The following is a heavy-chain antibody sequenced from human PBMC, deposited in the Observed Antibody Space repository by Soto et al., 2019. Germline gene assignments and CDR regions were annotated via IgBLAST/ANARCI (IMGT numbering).Heavy chain of an antibody. Sequence: GGSLRLSCAASGFTFSSYSMNWVRQAPGKGLEWVSYISSSSSTIYYADSVKGRFTISRDNAKNSLYLQMNSLRAEDTAVYYCARGVGGYDWYFDLWGRGTLVTVSS. CDR1: GFTFSSYS. V-gene: IGHV3-48*04. J-gene: IGHJ2*01. D-gene: IGHD5-12*01. CDR2: ISSSSSTI. CDR3: ARGVGGYDWYFDL.